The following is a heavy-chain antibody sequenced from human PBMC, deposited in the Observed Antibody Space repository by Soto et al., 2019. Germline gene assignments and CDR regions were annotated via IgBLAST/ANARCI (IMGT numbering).Heavy chain of an antibody. CDR1: GFTFSSYS. CDR3: ARDGSGNLYLNWFDP. D-gene: IGHD6-19*01. CDR2: ISSHSSTL. J-gene: IGHJ5*02. Sequence: PGGSLRLSCAASGFTFSSYSMNWVRQAPGKGLEWVSYISSHSSTLYYADSVKGRFTISRDNAENSLYLQMNSLRDEDTAVYYCARDGSGNLYLNWFDPWGQGTLVTVSS. V-gene: IGHV3-48*02.